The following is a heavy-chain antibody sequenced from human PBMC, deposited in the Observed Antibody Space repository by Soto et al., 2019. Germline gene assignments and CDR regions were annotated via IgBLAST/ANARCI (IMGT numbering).Heavy chain of an antibody. Sequence: QAGGSLRLSCAASGFTFSSYWMHWVRQAPGKGLVWVSRINSDGSSTSYADSVKGRFTISRDNAKNTLYLQMNSLRAEDTAVYYCARDPSSYDILTGDAFDYWGQGTLVTVSS. V-gene: IGHV3-74*01. J-gene: IGHJ4*02. CDR2: INSDGSST. CDR1: GFTFSSYW. CDR3: ARDPSSYDILTGDAFDY. D-gene: IGHD3-9*01.